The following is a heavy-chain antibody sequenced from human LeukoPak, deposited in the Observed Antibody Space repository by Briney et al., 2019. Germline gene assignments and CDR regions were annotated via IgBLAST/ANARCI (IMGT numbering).Heavy chain of an antibody. V-gene: IGHV3-23*01. CDR2: ISGSGGST. Sequence: GSLRLSCAASGFTFSSYAMSWVRQAPGKGLEWVSAISGSGGSTYYADSVKGRFTISRDNSKKTLYLQMNSLRAEDTAVYYCAKGVVPAAIRIWFDPWGQGTLVTVSS. D-gene: IGHD2-2*02. CDR3: AKGVVPAAIRIWFDP. CDR1: GFTFSSYA. J-gene: IGHJ5*02.